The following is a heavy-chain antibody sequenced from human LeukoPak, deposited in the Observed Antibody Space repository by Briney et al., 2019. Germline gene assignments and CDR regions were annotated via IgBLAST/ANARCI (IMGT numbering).Heavy chain of an antibody. D-gene: IGHD5-18*01. CDR2: INQDGSEK. V-gene: IGHV3-7*01. Sequence: GGSLRLSCAVSGFTFSSYWMSWVRQAPGKGLEWVANINQDGSEKYYVDSMKGRFSISRDNAKDSLYLQMRSLRAEDTAVYYCARDLYSYGANQDDYWGQGILVTVSS. J-gene: IGHJ4*02. CDR3: ARDLYSYGANQDDY. CDR1: GFTFSSYW.